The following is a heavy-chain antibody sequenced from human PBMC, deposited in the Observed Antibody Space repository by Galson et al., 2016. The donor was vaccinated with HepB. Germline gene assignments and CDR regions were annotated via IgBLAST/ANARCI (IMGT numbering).Heavy chain of an antibody. CDR3: ARRRRTRNPINWPHKVPTWFDP. Sequence: ETLSLTCGVSGGSFTGYYWVWIRQAPGQGLERIGEVYYNGNTDCSPALASRATISIDTSKSQISLNLTSVTAADTATYYCARRRRTRNPINWPHKVPTWFDPWGQGTLVTVSS. D-gene: IGHD1-1*01. V-gene: IGHV4-34*01. J-gene: IGHJ5*02. CDR1: GGSFTGYY. CDR2: VYYNGNT.